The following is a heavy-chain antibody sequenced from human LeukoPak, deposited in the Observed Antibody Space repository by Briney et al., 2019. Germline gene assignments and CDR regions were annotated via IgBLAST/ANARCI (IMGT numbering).Heavy chain of an antibody. CDR3: ARDGLWFGELNAFDI. CDR2: SNAGNGNT. D-gene: IGHD3-10*01. Sequence: ASVKVSCKASGYTFTSYAMHWVRQAPGQRLEWMGWSNAGNGNTKYSQEFQGRVTITRDTSASTAYMELSSLRSEDTAVYYCARDGLWFGELNAFDIWGQGTMVTVSS. CDR1: GYTFTSYA. J-gene: IGHJ3*02. V-gene: IGHV1-3*01.